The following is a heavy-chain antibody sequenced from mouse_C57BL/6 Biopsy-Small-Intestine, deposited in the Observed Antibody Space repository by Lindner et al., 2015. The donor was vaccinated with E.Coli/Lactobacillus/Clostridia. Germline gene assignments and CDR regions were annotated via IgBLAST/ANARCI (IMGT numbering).Heavy chain of an antibody. V-gene: IGHV3-5*01. Sequence: VQLQESGPGLVKPSQTVFLTCTVTGISITTGNYRWSWIRQFPGNKLEWIGYIYYSGTITYNPSLTSRTTITRDTPKNQFFLEMNSLTAKDTATYYCARGYDPYYAMDYWGQGTSVTVSS. CDR2: IYYSGTI. CDR3: ARGYDPYYAMDY. J-gene: IGHJ4*01. CDR1: GISITTGNYR. D-gene: IGHD2-2*01.